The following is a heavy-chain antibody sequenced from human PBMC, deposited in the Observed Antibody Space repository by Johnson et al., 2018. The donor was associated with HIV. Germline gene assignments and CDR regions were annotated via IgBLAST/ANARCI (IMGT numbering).Heavy chain of an antibody. Sequence: QVQLVESGGGVVQPGRSLRLSCAASGYTFSSYAMHWVRQAPGKGLEWVAFIRYDGSNKYYADSVKGRFTISRDNSKNTLYLQMNSLRAEDTAVYYCAREVWLTMSLWGQGTMVTVSS. CDR2: IRYDGSNK. CDR3: AREVWLTMSL. CDR1: GYTFSSYA. D-gene: IGHD3-10*02. J-gene: IGHJ3*01. V-gene: IGHV3-30*04.